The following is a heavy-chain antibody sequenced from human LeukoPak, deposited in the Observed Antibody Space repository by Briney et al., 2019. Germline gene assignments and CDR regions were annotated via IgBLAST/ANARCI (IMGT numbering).Heavy chain of an antibody. V-gene: IGHV4-59*11. J-gene: IGHJ3*02. CDR3: AGDQLALNALNI. D-gene: IGHD1-1*01. CDR1: GGSMSSHY. CDR2: ISYVGST. Sequence: ASETLSLTCTVSGGSMSSHYWSWIRQPPGKGLEWLGYISYVGSTNYSPSLKSRVTISVDTSKNQFSLRLSSVTAADTAVYFCAGDQLALNALNIWGQGTMVTVSS.